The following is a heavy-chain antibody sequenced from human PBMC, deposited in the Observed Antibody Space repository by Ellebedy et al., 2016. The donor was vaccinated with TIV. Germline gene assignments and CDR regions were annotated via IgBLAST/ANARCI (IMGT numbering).Heavy chain of an antibody. CDR2: IYYTGTT. D-gene: IGHD6-13*01. CDR1: GGSLTNHC. J-gene: IGHJ2*01. Sequence: MPSETLSLTCTVSGGSLTNHCWSWIRQPPGMGLDWIASIYYTGTTNYNPSLKSRVTISVDTSKNQISLTLISSLSAADTVVYYCAKVAITAAVGGGYFDLWGRGSLVTVSS. V-gene: IGHV4-59*11. CDR3: AKVAITAAVGGGYFDL.